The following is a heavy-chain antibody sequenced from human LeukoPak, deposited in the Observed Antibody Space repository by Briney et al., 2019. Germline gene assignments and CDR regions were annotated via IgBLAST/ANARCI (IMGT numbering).Heavy chain of an antibody. D-gene: IGHD3-10*01. J-gene: IGHJ5*02. V-gene: IGHV1-2*02. Sequence: ASVKVSCKASGYTFTGYYMHWVRQAPGQGLEWMGWINPNSGGTNYAQKFQGRVTMTRDTSISTAYMELSRLRSDDTAVYYCARAPMVFRALWFDPWGQGTLVTVSS. CDR1: GYTFTGYY. CDR2: INPNSGGT. CDR3: ARAPMVFRALWFDP.